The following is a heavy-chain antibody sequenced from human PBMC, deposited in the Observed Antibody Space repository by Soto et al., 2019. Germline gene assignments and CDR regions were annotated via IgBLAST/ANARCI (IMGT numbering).Heavy chain of an antibody. CDR3: ARDSGLRIAAAGGWFDP. D-gene: IGHD6-13*01. Sequence: SETLSLTCAVYGGSFSGYYWSWIRQPPGKGLEWIGEINHSGSTNYNPSLKSRVTISVDTSKNQFSLKLSSVTAADTAVYYCARDSGLRIAAAGGWFDPWGQGTLVTVSS. V-gene: IGHV4-34*01. CDR2: INHSGST. J-gene: IGHJ5*02. CDR1: GGSFSGYY.